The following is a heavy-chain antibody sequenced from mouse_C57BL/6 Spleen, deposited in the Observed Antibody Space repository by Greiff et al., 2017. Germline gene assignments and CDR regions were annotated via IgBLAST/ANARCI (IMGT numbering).Heavy chain of an antibody. Sequence: VQLQQSGPGLVKPSQSLSLTCSVTGYSITSGYYWNWIRQFPGNKLEWMGYISYDGSNNYNPSLKNRISITRDTSKNQFFLKLNSVTTEDTATYYCARKKGSYYGSSYYAMDYWGQGTSVTVSS. CDR1: GYSITSGYY. CDR2: ISYDGSN. V-gene: IGHV3-6*01. D-gene: IGHD1-1*01. CDR3: ARKKGSYYGSSYYAMDY. J-gene: IGHJ4*01.